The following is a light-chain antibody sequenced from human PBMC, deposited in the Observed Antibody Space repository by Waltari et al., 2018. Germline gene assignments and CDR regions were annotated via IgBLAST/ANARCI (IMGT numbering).Light chain of an antibody. V-gene: IGLV1-44*01. CDR1: SSNIGSNP. Sequence: QSVLTQPPSASGTPGQRVTISCSGSSSNIGSNPVAWYEQFPGMAPRLLIYSNKERPSGVPDRFSGSKSGSSASLTISGLHVEDEADYYCATWDDSLNGRVFGGGTKLTVL. CDR3: ATWDDSLNGRV. CDR2: SNK. J-gene: IGLJ3*02.